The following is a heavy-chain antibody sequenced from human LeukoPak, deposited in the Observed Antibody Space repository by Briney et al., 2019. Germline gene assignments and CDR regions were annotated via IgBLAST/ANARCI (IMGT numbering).Heavy chain of an antibody. Sequence: PSETLSLTCTVSGGSISSYYWSWIRQPPGKGLEWIGYIYYSGSTNYNPSLKSRVTISVDTSKNQFPLKLSSVTAADTAVYYCARGGEPRDYYYGMDVWGQGTTVTVSS. CDR2: IYYSGST. J-gene: IGHJ6*02. CDR1: GGSISSYY. D-gene: IGHD3-16*01. V-gene: IGHV4-59*01. CDR3: ARGGEPRDYYYGMDV.